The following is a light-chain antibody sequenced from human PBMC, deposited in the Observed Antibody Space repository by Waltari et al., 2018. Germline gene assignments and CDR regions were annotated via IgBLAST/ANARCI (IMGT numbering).Light chain of an antibody. J-gene: IGKJ3*01. CDR2: GAS. V-gene: IGKV1-39*01. CDR3: QQSYTTPFT. CDR1: QSISSY. Sequence: DIQMTQSPSSLSASVGDRVTITCRASQSISSYLNWYQQKPGKAPKLLIYGASSLERGVPSRFSGSGSGTDFTLTISSLHPEDFATYYCQQSYTTPFTFGPGTKVDLK.